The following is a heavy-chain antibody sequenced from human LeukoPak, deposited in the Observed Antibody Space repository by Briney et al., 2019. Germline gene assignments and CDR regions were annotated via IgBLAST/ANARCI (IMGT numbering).Heavy chain of an antibody. CDR2: SSYSGSS. V-gene: IGHV4-59*01. Sequence: PSETLSLTCSVSGGSIGTNYWSWIRQVPGKGLEWIGYSSYSGSSNYNPSLKSRVTISVDTSKTQFSLYLNSVTAADTAVYYCARSDTHHIHNSSWHFDYWGQGTLVTVSS. CDR3: ARSDTHHIHNSSWHFDY. CDR1: GGSIGTNY. D-gene: IGHD6-13*01. J-gene: IGHJ4*02.